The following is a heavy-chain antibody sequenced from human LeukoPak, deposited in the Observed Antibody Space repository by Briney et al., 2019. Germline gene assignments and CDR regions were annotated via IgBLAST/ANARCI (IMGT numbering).Heavy chain of an antibody. CDR3: AKGNDFWSGYLDY. Sequence: GGSLRLSCAASGFTFSSYGMHWVRQAPGKGLEWVAVIWYDGSNKYYADSVKGRFTISRDNSKNTLYLQMNSLRAEDTAVYYCAKGNDFWSGYLDYWSQGTLVTVSS. CDR1: GFTFSSYG. CDR2: IWYDGSNK. D-gene: IGHD3-3*01. J-gene: IGHJ4*02. V-gene: IGHV3-33*06.